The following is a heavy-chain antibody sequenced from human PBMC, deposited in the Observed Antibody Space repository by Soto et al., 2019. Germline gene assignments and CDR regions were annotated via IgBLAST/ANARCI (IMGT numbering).Heavy chain of an antibody. CDR2: ISGSGGST. J-gene: IGHJ4*02. CDR1: GFTFSSYA. D-gene: IGHD3-10*01. CDR3: ARRLGNYFDY. Sequence: EVQLLESGGGLVQPGGSLRLSCAASGFTFSSYAMSWVRQAPGKGLAWVSAISGSGGSTYYAGSVKGRFTISRDNSKNTLYLQMSSLRAEDTAVYYCARRLGNYFDYWGQGTLVTVSS. V-gene: IGHV3-23*01.